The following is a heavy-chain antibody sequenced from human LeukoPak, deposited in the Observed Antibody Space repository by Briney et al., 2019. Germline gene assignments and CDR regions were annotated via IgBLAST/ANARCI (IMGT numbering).Heavy chain of an antibody. CDR1: GNSY. V-gene: IGHV1-2*02. CDR2: INPNSGGT. CDR3: AREYYDSSAYNQEAIDY. D-gene: IGHD3-22*01. Sequence: ASVKVSCKASGNSYIHWVRQAPGQGLEWLGWINPNSGGTNYAQKFQGRVTMTRDTSISTAYMELSRLRSDDTAVYYCAREYYDSSAYNQEAIDYWGQGTLVTVSS. J-gene: IGHJ4*02.